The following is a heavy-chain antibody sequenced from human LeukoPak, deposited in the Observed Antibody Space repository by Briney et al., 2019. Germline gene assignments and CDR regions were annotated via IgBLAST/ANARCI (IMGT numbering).Heavy chain of an antibody. CDR3: ARELLGWELPYGDAFDI. CDR1: GFTLSSYS. Sequence: GSLRLSCAASGFTLSSYSMNWVRQAPGKGLEWVSSISSSSSYIYYADSVKGRFTISRDNAKNSLYLQMNSLRAEDTAVYYCARELLGWELPYGDAFDIWGQGTMVTVSS. CDR2: ISSSSSYI. D-gene: IGHD1-26*01. V-gene: IGHV3-21*01. J-gene: IGHJ3*02.